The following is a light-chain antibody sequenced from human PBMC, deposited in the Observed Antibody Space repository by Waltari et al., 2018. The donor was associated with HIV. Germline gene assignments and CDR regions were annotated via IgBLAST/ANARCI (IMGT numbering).Light chain of an antibody. CDR2: DVT. CDR1: SSDVGGYNY. V-gene: IGLV2-23*02. Sequence: HSALTQPASVSGSPGQSITISCTGTSSDVGGYNYVSWYQQHPGNAPELMIYDVTKRPSGVSNRFSGSKSGNTASLTISGLQAEDEADYYCCSYAGSSIPVVFGGGTKLTVL. CDR3: CSYAGSSIPVV. J-gene: IGLJ3*02.